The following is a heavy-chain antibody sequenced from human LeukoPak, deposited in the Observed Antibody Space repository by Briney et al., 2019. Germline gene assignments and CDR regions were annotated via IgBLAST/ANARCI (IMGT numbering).Heavy chain of an antibody. CDR3: ARDGLAAATLHWCFDL. CDR2: IYSGGST. Sequence: GGSLRLSCAASGFTFSSYGMTWVRQAPGKGLEWVSLIYSGGSTYYADSVKGRFTISRDNSKNTLYLQMNSLRAEDTAVYYCARDGLAAATLHWCFDLWGRGTLVTVSS. J-gene: IGHJ2*01. V-gene: IGHV3-66*01. D-gene: IGHD2-15*01. CDR1: GFTFSSYG.